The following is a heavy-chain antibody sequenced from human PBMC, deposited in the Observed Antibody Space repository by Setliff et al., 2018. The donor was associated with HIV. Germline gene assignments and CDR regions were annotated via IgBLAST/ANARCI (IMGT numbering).Heavy chain of an antibody. J-gene: IGHJ5*02. V-gene: IGHV1-69*01. CDR3: VGLGYSFSYRWWFDP. CDR2: IIPIFGTA. Sequence: VKVSCKASGGTFSSYAISWVRQAPGQGLEWMGGIIPIFGTANYAQKFQGRLTITADESTSTAYMELSSLRSEDTAVYYCVGLGYSFSYRWWFDPWGQGTLVTVSS. D-gene: IGHD5-18*01. CDR1: GGTFSSYA.